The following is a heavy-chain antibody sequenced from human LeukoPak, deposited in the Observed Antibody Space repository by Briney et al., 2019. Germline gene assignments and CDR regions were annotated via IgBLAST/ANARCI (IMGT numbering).Heavy chain of an antibody. CDR3: ARVDIGY. CDR2: INTNSGGT. Sequence: ASVKLSCKASGYSFTDNYMHWVRQAPGQGLEWMGRINTNSGGTNYAQRFQGRVTMTRDTSISTVYMELRRLRSDDTAVYYCARVDIGYWGQGTLVTVSS. J-gene: IGHJ4*02. D-gene: IGHD5-12*01. CDR1: GYSFTDNY. V-gene: IGHV1-2*06.